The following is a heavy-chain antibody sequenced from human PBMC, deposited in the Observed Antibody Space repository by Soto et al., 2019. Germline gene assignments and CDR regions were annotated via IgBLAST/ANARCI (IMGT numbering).Heavy chain of an antibody. Sequence: EVQLVESGGGLVQPGGSLRISCTVSGFSFSSYWMSWVRQAPGKGLEWVASIKQDESEKYYVDSVKGRFTISRDNVNNSLFLQMNSLSADDTAVYFCLIDVAFDYVNWGQGTLVTVSS. CDR3: LIDVAFDYVN. CDR2: IKQDESEK. V-gene: IGHV3-7*01. CDR1: GFSFSSYW. D-gene: IGHD3-16*01. J-gene: IGHJ4*02.